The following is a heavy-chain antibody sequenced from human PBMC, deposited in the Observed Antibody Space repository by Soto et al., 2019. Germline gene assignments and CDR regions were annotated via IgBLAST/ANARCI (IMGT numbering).Heavy chain of an antibody. D-gene: IGHD4-17*01. Sequence: EVQLLESGGGLVQPGGSLRLSCAASGFTFSTYAMSWVRQAPGKGLEWVSSITGSGASTYYPDSVRGRFTVSRDNSENTLSLQMNSLRAEDTAVYYCAKYAGDYSYEGLYYAMDVWGQGTTVTVSS. CDR2: ITGSGAST. V-gene: IGHV3-23*01. J-gene: IGHJ6*02. CDR3: AKYAGDYSYEGLYYAMDV. CDR1: GFTFSTYA.